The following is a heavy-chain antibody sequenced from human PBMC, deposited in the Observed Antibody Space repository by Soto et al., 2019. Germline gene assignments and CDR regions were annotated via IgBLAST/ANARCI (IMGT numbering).Heavy chain of an antibody. CDR1: GYTFTTYF. V-gene: IGHV1-46*01. J-gene: IGHJ6*02. Sequence: QVQLVQSGAEVKEPGASVQVSCKASGYTFTTYFMHWVRQAPGQGFEWLGRINPTGGDTGYAQKFQGRVTVTKDTPTSTVFIELGSLTSKDTAVYYCARGSYASNVFIMDVWGQGTPVTVSS. CDR2: INPTGGDT. D-gene: IGHD2-2*01. CDR3: ARGSYASNVFIMDV.